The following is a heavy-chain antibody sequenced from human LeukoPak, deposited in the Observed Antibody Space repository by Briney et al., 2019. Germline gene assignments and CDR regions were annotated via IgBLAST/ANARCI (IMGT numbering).Heavy chain of an antibody. V-gene: IGHV4-39*07. CDR3: ARVSGERGSGWYF. CDR2: IYYSGST. J-gene: IGHJ4*02. Sequence: SETLSLTCTVSGGSISSSSYYWGWIRQPPGKGLEWIGSIYYSGSTYYNPSLKSRVTISVDTSKNQFSLKLSSVTAADTAVYYCARVSGERGSGWYFGGQGTLVTVSS. CDR1: GGSISSSSYY. D-gene: IGHD6-19*01.